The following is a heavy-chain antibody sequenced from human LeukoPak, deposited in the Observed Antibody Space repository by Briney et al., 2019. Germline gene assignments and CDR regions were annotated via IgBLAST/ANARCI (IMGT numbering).Heavy chain of an antibody. CDR2: INHSGST. J-gene: IGHJ6*02. V-gene: IGHV4-34*01. Sequence: TSETLSLTCAVYGGSFSGYYWSWIRQPPGKGLEWIGEINHSGSTNYNPSLKSRVTISVDTSKNQFSLKLSSVTAADTAVYYCARAHYSKNPYYDFWSGYSPRYYYYGMDVWGQGTTVTVSS. CDR1: GGSFSGYY. D-gene: IGHD3-3*01. CDR3: ARAHYSKNPYYDFWSGYSPRYYYYGMDV.